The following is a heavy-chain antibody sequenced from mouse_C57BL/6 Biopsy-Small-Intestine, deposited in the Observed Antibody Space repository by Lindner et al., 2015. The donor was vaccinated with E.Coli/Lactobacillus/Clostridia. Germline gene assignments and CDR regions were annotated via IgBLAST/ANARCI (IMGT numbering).Heavy chain of an antibody. CDR3: ARGVETAMVSFDY. CDR2: ISAYNGNT. D-gene: IGHD1-1*02. V-gene: IGHV1-4*01. J-gene: IGHJ4*01. CDR1: GYSCTSYG. Sequence: SVKVSCKASGYSCTSYGISWVRQAPGQGLEWMGWISAYNGNTKYGQTLQGRVTMTTDTSTSTAYMKLRSLKSDDTAVYYCARGVETAMVSFDYWGQGTLVTVSS.